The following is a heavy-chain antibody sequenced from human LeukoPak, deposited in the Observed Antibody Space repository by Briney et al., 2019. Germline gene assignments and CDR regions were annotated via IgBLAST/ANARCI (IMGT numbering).Heavy chain of an antibody. CDR1: GYRFTSYW. CDR2: IYPGDSDT. D-gene: IGHD2-15*01. J-gene: IGHJ3*02. V-gene: IGHV5-51*01. CDR3: ARRSPAFDI. Sequence: GESLQISGKASGYRFTSYWIGWVRQMPGKGLEWMGIIYPGDSDTRYSPSFQGQVTISADKSISTAYLQWSSLEASDTAMYYCARRSPAFDIWGQGTMVTVSS.